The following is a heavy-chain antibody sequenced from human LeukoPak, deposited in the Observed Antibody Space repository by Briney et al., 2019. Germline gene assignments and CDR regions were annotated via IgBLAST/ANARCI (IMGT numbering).Heavy chain of an antibody. CDR2: IYHSGST. Sequence: SGTQSLTCAVSGGSISSSNWWSWVRQPPGKGLEWIGEIYHSGSTNYNPSLKSRVTISVDKSKNQFSLKLSSVTAADTAVYYCARKDYYDSSGYFYWGQGTLVTVSS. D-gene: IGHD3-22*01. CDR3: ARKDYYDSSGYFY. V-gene: IGHV4-4*02. J-gene: IGHJ4*02. CDR1: GGSISSSNW.